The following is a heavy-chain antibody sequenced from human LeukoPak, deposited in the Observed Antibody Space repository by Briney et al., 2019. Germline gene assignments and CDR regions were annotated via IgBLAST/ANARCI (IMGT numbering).Heavy chain of an antibody. CDR1: GFIFSDYY. D-gene: IGHD2-21*02. J-gene: IGHJ4*02. V-gene: IGHV3-72*01. CDR3: TTGLCSGGACYSGVY. CDR2: SRNKTKSYTT. Sequence: GGSLGLSCAASGFIFSDYYMDWIRQAPGKGLEWVGRSRNKTKSYTTEYAAPVKGRFTISRDDSKNSLYLQMNSLKTEDSAVYYCTTGLCSGGACYSGVYWGQGTLVTVSS.